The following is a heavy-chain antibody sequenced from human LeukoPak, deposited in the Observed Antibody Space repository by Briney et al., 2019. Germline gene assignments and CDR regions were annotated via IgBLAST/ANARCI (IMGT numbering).Heavy chain of an antibody. CDR1: GGSISSYY. Sequence: PSETLSLTCTVSGGSISSYYWSWIRQPPGKGLEWSGYIYYSGSTNYNPSLKSRVTISVDTSKNQFSLKLSSVTAADTAVYYCARVVWTAVTTSYYYYYMDVWGKGTTVTVSS. V-gene: IGHV4-59*01. CDR2: IYYSGST. D-gene: IGHD4-11*01. J-gene: IGHJ6*03. CDR3: ARVVWTAVTTSYYYYYMDV.